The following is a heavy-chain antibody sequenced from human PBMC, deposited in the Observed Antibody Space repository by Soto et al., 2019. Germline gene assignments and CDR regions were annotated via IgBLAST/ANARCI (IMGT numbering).Heavy chain of an antibody. J-gene: IGHJ4*02. D-gene: IGHD5-12*01. CDR1: GGSFSSYG. CDR3: ASDRGYGLVN. Sequence: QVQLVQSGAEVNKPGSSLKVSCKVSGGSFSSYGFNWVRQAPGQGLEWMGGIIPMFGITNHTQKFQDRMTIGADGSTSTPYLHLSSLGAQDAALYCCASDRGYGLVNWVQGPLRTVSA. CDR2: IIPMFGIT. V-gene: IGHV1-69*12.